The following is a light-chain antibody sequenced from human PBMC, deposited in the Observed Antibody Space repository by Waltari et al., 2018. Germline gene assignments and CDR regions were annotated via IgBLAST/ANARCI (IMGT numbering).Light chain of an antibody. J-gene: IGKJ4*01. CDR3: QQYDGIVVT. V-gene: IGKV3-20*01. CDR2: RTH. CDR1: QSLRTIA. Sequence: SATQSLRTIACRWCQQKPRQAPRVHIYRTHNRATCIPDRVSGSGSGTDFTLTINRLAPEDFAMYYCQQYDGIVVTFGGGTKVEI.